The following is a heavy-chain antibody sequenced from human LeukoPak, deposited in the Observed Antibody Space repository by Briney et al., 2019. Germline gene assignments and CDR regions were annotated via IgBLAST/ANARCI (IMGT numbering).Heavy chain of an antibody. Sequence: SETLSLTCTVSGGSISSYYWSWIRQPPGKGLEWIGYIYYSGSTNYNPSLKSRVTISVDTSKNQISLKLSSVTAADTAVYYCARHDYYDSSGYYSDAFDIWGQGTMVTVSS. V-gene: IGHV4-59*08. CDR3: ARHDYYDSSGYYSDAFDI. CDR1: GGSISSYY. D-gene: IGHD3-22*01. J-gene: IGHJ3*02. CDR2: IYYSGST.